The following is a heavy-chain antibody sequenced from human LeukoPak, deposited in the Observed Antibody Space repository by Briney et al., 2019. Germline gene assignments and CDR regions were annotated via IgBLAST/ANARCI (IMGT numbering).Heavy chain of an antibody. CDR2: YYHTGSS. Sequence: PSETLSLTCAVSCYSISNHYYWGWIRQPPGKGLEWIGSYYHTGSSYYNPSLQSRVAISIDTSKNQFSLELASVTAADTAVYYCASVTRSMSRFFDLWGRGTLVIVSS. CDR1: CYSISNHYY. D-gene: IGHD4-17*01. CDR3: ASVTRSMSRFFDL. V-gene: IGHV4-38-2*01. J-gene: IGHJ2*01.